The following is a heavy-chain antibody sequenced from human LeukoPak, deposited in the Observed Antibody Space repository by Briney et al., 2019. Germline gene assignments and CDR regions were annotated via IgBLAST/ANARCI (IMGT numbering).Heavy chain of an antibody. V-gene: IGHV3-74*01. J-gene: IGHJ4*02. CDR3: AREVSSSWLFDY. CDR1: GFTFSNYW. CDR2: INTDESNT. Sequence: GGSLRLSCGASGFTFSNYWMHWVRQAPGKGLVWVSRINTDESNTRYADSVKGRFTISRDNTKNTLFLQMNRLRVEDTAMYYCAREVSSSWLFDYWGQGTLVTVSS. D-gene: IGHD6-13*01.